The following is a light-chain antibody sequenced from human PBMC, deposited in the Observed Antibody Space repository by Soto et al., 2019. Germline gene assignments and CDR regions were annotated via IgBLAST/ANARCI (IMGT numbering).Light chain of an antibody. V-gene: IGKV3-20*01. Sequence: GMTQSPGTLSLFTVERATLSRRASESISNYLCWYQQTPGQDPSLLIYGASNRATGLPDRCGGSGSGTYFTLTISRQEPEVFTLYYCQHYSSSGTFGQGTKVDIK. J-gene: IGKJ1*01. CDR1: ESISNY. CDR3: QHYSSSGT. CDR2: GAS.